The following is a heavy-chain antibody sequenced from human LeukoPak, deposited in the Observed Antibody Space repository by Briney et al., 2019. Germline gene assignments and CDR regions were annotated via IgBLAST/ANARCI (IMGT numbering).Heavy chain of an antibody. Sequence: ASVKVSCKVSGYTLTELSMHWVRQAPGKWLEWMGGFDPEDGETIYAQKFQGRVTMTEDTSTDTAYMELSSLRSEDTAVYYCATDEVTPGAFDIWGQGTMVTVSS. CDR3: ATDEVTPGAFDI. J-gene: IGHJ3*02. V-gene: IGHV1-24*01. CDR2: FDPEDGET. D-gene: IGHD5-18*01. CDR1: GYTLTELS.